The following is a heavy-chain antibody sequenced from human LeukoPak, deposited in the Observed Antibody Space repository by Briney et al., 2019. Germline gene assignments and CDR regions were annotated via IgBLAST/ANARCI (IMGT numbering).Heavy chain of an antibody. Sequence: SGGSLRLSCAASGFTFSAFGMHWVRQAPGKGLEWVTFIPYDGSDKYYADSVKGRFTISRDNSKNTLYLQMNNMRTEDTAVYYCAREQGDSSGSHYKRGWLDPWGQGTLVTVSS. CDR2: IPYDGSDK. J-gene: IGHJ5*02. D-gene: IGHD6-19*01. V-gene: IGHV3-30*19. CDR1: GFTFSAFG. CDR3: AREQGDSSGSHYKRGWLDP.